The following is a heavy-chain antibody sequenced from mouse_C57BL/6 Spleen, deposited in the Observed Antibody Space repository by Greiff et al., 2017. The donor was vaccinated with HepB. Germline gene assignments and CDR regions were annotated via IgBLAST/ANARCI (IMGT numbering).Heavy chain of an antibody. V-gene: IGHV5-17*01. Sequence: EVKLMESGGGLVKPGGSLKLSCAASGFTFSDYGMHWVRQAPEKGLEWVAYISSGSSTIYYADTVKGRFTISRDNAKNTLFLQINSLRSEDTAMYYCARHGNFMDYWGQGTSVTVSS. CDR1: GFTFSDYG. CDR3: ARHGNFMDY. D-gene: IGHD2-1*01. J-gene: IGHJ4*01. CDR2: ISSGSSTI.